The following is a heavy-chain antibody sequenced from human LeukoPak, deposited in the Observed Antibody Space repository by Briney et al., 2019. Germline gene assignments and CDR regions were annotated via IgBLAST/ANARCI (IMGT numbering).Heavy chain of an antibody. D-gene: IGHD1-26*01. CDR2: ISGSGGST. J-gene: IGHJ4*02. V-gene: IGHV3-23*01. CDR3: ARGGSYQSDY. CDR1: GFTFSSYA. Sequence: PGGSLRLSCAASGFTFSSYAMSWVRQAPGKGLEWVSAISGSGGSTYYADSVKGRFTISRDNSKNTLYLQMNTLRVEDTAVYYCARGGSYQSDYWGQGTLVTVSS.